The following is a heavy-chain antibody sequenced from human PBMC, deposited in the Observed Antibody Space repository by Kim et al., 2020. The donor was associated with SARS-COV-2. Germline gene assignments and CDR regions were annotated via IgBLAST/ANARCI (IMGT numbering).Heavy chain of an antibody. CDR3: AREEVATPELWSYYYYYYGMDV. CDR1: GFTFSSYW. D-gene: IGHD5-18*01. V-gene: IGHV3-74*01. Sequence: GGSLRLSCAASGFTFSSYWMHWVRQAPGKGLVWVSRINSDGSSTSYADSVKGRFTISGDNAKNTLYLQMNSLRAEDTAVYYCAREEVATPELWSYYYYYYGMDVWGRGTAVTVSS. J-gene: IGHJ6*02. CDR2: INSDGSST.